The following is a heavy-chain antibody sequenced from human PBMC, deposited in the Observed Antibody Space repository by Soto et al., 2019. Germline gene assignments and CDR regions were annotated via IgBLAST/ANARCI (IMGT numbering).Heavy chain of an antibody. J-gene: IGHJ5*02. CDR1: GGSFSGYY. Sequence: KPSETLSLTCAVYGGSFSGYYWSWIRQPPGKGLEWIGEINHSGSTNYNPSLKSRVTISVDTSKNQFSLKLSSVTAADTAVYYCARTRYDFWSGNWFDPWGQGTLVTVSS. CDR3: ARTRYDFWSGNWFDP. V-gene: IGHV4-34*01. D-gene: IGHD3-3*01. CDR2: INHSGST.